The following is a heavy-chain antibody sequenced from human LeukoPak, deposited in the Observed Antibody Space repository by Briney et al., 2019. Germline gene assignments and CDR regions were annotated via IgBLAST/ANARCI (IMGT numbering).Heavy chain of an antibody. D-gene: IGHD3-3*01. V-gene: IGHV4-4*07. J-gene: IGHJ6*03. CDR3: ARDTGPRDFYYYYYMDV. Sequence: SETLSLTCTVSGGSISSYYWSWIRQPAGTGLEWIGRIYTSGSTNYNPSLKSRVTMSVDTSKNQFSLKLSSVTAADTAVYYCARDTGPRDFYYYYYMDVWGKGTTVTVSS. CDR1: GGSISSYY. CDR2: IYTSGST.